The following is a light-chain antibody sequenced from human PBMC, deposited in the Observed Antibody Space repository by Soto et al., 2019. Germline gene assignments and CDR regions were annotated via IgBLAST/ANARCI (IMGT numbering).Light chain of an antibody. V-gene: IGKV3-11*01. CDR2: DAS. CDR1: QSISNY. CDR3: QQRYHWPPFT. Sequence: EIVLTQSPATLSLSPGERATLSCRARQSISNYLAWYQQKPGQSPRLLIYDASNRATGIPARFSGSGSGTDFTLTISSLEPEDVAVYYCQQRYHWPPFTFGPGTKVDIK. J-gene: IGKJ3*01.